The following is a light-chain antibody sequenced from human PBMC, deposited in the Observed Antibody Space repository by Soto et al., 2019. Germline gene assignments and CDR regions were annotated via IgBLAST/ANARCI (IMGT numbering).Light chain of an antibody. CDR2: GAS. J-gene: IGKJ2*01. CDR1: QSVSSSY. CDR3: QQYGSSYT. V-gene: IGKV3-20*01. Sequence: ENVLTQSPGTLSLSPGERVTLSCRASQSVSSSYLAWYQEKYGQAPRLLAYGASIRAIGTPDRFSGSGSGTDFTLTISGLEPEDVAVYYCQQYGSSYTFGQGTKLEIK.